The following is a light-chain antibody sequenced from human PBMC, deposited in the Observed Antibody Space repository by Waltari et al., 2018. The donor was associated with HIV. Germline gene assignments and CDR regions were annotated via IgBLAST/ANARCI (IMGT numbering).Light chain of an antibody. CDR1: QTVTSY. CDR2: AAS. J-gene: IGKJ2*01. V-gene: IGKV1-39*01. Sequence: DIQMTQSPSSLSASVGDRVTITCRASQTVTSYLNWYQQKPGKAPNLLIYAASTLQSGVTSRFSGSGSATDYTLTISSLQPEDFATYFCQQSHSIPYTFGQGTKLEIQ. CDR3: QQSHSIPYT.